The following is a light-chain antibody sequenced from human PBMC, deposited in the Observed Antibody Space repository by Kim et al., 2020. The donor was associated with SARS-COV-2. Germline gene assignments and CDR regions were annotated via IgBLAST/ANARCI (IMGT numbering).Light chain of an antibody. CDR1: ALPEQY. V-gene: IGLV3-25*03. Sequence: SYELTQPPSVSVSPGQTARITCSGDALPEQYVYWYQQKAGQAPILIIYKDNERPSGIPERFSGSSSGTTVALTITGVQAEDEADYYCQSADSTGTYVFGTGTKVT. CDR2: KDN. CDR3: QSADSTGTYV. J-gene: IGLJ1*01.